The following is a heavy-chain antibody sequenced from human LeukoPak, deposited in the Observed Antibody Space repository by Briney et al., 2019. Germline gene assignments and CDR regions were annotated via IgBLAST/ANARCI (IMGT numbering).Heavy chain of an antibody. CDR1: GGSISSYY. CDR2: ISYSGST. Sequence: PSETLSLTCTVSGGSISSYYWSWIRQPPGKGLEWIGYISYSGSTNYNPSLKSRVTISLDTSENQFSLKLSSVTAADTAVYYCARGAMGGYDRCFDCWGQGTLVTVSS. J-gene: IGHJ4*02. D-gene: IGHD5-12*01. CDR3: ARGAMGGYDRCFDC. V-gene: IGHV4-59*01.